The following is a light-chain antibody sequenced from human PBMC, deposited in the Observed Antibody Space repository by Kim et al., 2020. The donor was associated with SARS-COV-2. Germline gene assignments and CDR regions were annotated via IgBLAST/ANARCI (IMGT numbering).Light chain of an antibody. J-gene: IGLJ2*01. CDR2: GRN. CDR1: SLRSYY. V-gene: IGLV3-19*01. CDR3: QSRDSGGNVV. Sequence: SSELTQDPAVSVALGQTVRITCQGDSLRSYYATWYQQKPRQAPVLVIYGRNNRPSGIPDRFSGSASGNTASLTIAGPQAEDEAEFYCQSRDSGGNVVFGGGTQLTVL.